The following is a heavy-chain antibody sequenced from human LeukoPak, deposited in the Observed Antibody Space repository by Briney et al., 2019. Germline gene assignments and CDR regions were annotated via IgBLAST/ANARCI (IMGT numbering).Heavy chain of an antibody. J-gene: IGHJ4*02. D-gene: IGHD6-19*01. CDR3: ARDSSGWFRKGFDY. CDR1: GGSFSGYY. Sequence: SETLSLTCAVYGGSFSGYYWSWIRQPPGNGLERIGEINHSGSTNYNPSLKSRVTISVDTSKNQFSLKLSSVTAADTAVYYCARDSSGWFRKGFDYWGQGTLVTVSS. CDR2: INHSGST. V-gene: IGHV4-34*01.